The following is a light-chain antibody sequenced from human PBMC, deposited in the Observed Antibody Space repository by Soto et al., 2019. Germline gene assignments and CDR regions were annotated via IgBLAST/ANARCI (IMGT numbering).Light chain of an antibody. V-gene: IGLV2-14*01. CDR2: EVT. CDR3: SSYRNSGRV. J-gene: IGLJ3*02. Sequence: QSVLTQSASVSGSPGQSITISCSGTNRDVGGYNYVSWYQQHPGKAPKLIIYEVTYRPSGVSDRFSGSKSGNTASLTISGLQADDEADYYCSSYRNSGRVFGGGTKLTVL. CDR1: NRDVGGYNY.